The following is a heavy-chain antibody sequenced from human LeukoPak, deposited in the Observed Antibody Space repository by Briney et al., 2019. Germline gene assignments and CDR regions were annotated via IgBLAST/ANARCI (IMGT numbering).Heavy chain of an antibody. CDR3: ARRYSSSWLALSSYYYYGMDV. Sequence: GGTLRLSCAASGFTFSSYWRNWVRQAPGKGLEWVSRINSDGSSTSYADSVKGRFTISRDNAKNTLYLQMNSLRAEDTAVYYCARRYSSSWLALSSYYYYGMDVWGQGTTVTVSS. CDR2: INSDGSST. D-gene: IGHD6-13*01. V-gene: IGHV3-74*01. J-gene: IGHJ6*02. CDR1: GFTFSSYW.